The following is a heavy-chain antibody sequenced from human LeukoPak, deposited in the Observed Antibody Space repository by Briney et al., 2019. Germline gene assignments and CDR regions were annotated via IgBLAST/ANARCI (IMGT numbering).Heavy chain of an antibody. CDR1: GFTFSSYS. J-gene: IGHJ6*03. Sequence: GGSLRLSCAASGFTFSSYSMNWVRQAPGKGLEWVSSISSSSSYIYYADSVKGRFTISRDNAKNSLYLQMNSLRAEDTAVYYCARGRRKLLPNYYYYMDVWGKGTTVTVSS. D-gene: IGHD6-6*01. V-gene: IGHV3-21*01. CDR2: ISSSSSYI. CDR3: ARGRRKLLPNYYYYMDV.